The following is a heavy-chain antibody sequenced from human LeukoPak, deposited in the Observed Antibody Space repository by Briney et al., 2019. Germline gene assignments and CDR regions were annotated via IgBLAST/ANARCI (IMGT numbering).Heavy chain of an antibody. V-gene: IGHV1-8*01. J-gene: IGHJ6*03. D-gene: IGHD3/OR15-3a*01. CDR2: MNPNSGNT. CDR3: ARALSWTTNSYYYMDV. CDR1: GYTFTSYD. Sequence: ASVKVSLNASGYTFTSYDINWVRQATGQGLEWMGWMNPNSGNTGYAQKFQGRVTMTKNTSITTAYMELSSLRSEDTAVYYCARALSWTTNSYYYMDVWGKGTTVTVSS.